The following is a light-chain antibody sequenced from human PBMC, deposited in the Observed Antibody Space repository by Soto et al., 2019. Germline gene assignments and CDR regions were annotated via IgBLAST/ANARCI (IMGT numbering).Light chain of an antibody. CDR1: QSISSW. CDR2: KAS. V-gene: IGKV1-5*03. Sequence: DIQMTQSPSTLSASVGDRVTITCRASQSISSWLAWYQQKPGKAPNLLIYKASSLQSGVPSRFSGSGSGTEFTLTISGLQPDDFATYDGQQYNSYPYTFGQGTKLEI. CDR3: QQYNSYPYT. J-gene: IGKJ2*01.